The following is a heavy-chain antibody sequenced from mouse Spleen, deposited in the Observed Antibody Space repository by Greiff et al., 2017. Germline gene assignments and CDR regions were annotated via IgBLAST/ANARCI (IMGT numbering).Heavy chain of an antibody. D-gene: IGHD2-2*01. V-gene: IGHV1S22*01. CDR2: IYPGSGST. CDR3: TRYGYYLDY. CDR1: GYTFTSYW. Sequence: LQQPGSELVRPGASVKLSCKASGYTFTSYWMHWVKQRHGQGLEWIGNIYPGSGSTNYDEKFKSKGTLTVDTSSSTAYMHLSSLTSEDSAVYYCTRYGYYLDYWGQGTTLTVSS. J-gene: IGHJ2*01.